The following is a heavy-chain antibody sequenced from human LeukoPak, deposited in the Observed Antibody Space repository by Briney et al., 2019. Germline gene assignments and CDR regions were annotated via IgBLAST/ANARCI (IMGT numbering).Heavy chain of an antibody. CDR2: INPSGGFT. D-gene: IGHD1-26*01. CDR3: ARDQSGEWELLSGWWSDP. CDR1: GYSFSTHW. Sequence: GASVKVSCKASGYSFSTHWMHWVRQAPGQGLEWMGIINPSGGFTSYAQKLQGRVTVTRDMSTSTVYMELSNLRSEDTAVYYCARDQSGEWELLSGWWSDPWGQGTLVTVSS. J-gene: IGHJ5*02. V-gene: IGHV1-46*01.